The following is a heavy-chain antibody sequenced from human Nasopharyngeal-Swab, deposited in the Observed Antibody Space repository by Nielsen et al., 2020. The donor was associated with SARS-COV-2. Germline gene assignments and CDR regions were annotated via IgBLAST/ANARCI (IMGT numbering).Heavy chain of an antibody. CDR2: INAGNGNT. CDR1: GYTFTSYA. V-gene: IGHV1-3*01. Sequence: VKVSCKASGYTFTSYAMHWVRQAPGQRLEWMGWINAGNGNTKYSQKFQGRVTITRDTSASTAYMELSSLRSEDTAVYYCARNLRAHYYYDSSGYTGPADYWGQGTLVTVSS. J-gene: IGHJ4*02. D-gene: IGHD3-22*01. CDR3: ARNLRAHYYYDSSGYTGPADY.